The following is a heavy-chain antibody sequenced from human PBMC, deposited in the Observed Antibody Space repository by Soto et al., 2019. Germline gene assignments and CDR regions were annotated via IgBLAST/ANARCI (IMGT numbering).Heavy chain of an antibody. CDR3: GRGGQSRKWLDP. Sequence: SETLSLTCTVSGGSVSSYYWSWVRQPPGKRPEWIAYIYNGGTTNYNPSLKSRLTISLDTSKNQFSLKLSSVTAADTAVYFCGRGGQSRKWLDPWGRGIQVTVSS. V-gene: IGHV4-59*02. CDR2: IYNGGTT. CDR1: GGSVSSYY. J-gene: IGHJ5*02.